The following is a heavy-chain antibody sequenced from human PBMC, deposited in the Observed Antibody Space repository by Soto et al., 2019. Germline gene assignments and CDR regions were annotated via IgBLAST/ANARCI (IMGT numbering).Heavy chain of an antibody. J-gene: IGHJ5*02. CDR2: VHYSGNT. V-gene: IGHV4-38-2*02. CDR1: CYSISSGYH. CDR3: ARQDRVVAEGRWFDP. Sequence: SETLSLTCTVSCYSISSGYHWAWIRQPPGKGLEWLGSVHYSGNTYYNPSLKSRLTISVDKSKNQFSLNLSSVTAADTAVYYCARQDRVVAEGRWFDPWGQGTLVTVSS. D-gene: IGHD2-15*01.